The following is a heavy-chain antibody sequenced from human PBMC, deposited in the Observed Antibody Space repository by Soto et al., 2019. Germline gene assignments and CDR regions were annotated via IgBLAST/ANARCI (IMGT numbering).Heavy chain of an antibody. J-gene: IGHJ6*03. CDR3: AKDLNYGSSHYYYYMDV. D-gene: IGHD3-10*01. V-gene: IGHV3-23*01. CDR1: GFTFSSYA. CDR2: ISGSGGST. Sequence: GGSLRLSCAASGFTFSSYAMSWVRQATGKGLERVSAISGSGGSTYYADYVKGRFTISRDNSKNTLYLQMNSLRAEDTAVYYCAKDLNYGSSHYYYYMDVWGKGTTVTVSS.